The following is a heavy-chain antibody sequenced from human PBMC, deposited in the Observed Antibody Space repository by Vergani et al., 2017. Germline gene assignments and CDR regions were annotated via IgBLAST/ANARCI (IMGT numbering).Heavy chain of an antibody. V-gene: IGHV1-18*01. CDR1: GYTFTSYG. Sequence: QVQLVQSGAEVKKPGASVKVSCKASGYTFTSYGICWVRQAPGQGLEWMGWISAYNGNTNYAQKLQGRVTMTTDTSTSTAYMELRSLRSDDTAVYYCASNPLDSSAPLNWFDPWGQGTLVTVSS. D-gene: IGHD3-22*01. J-gene: IGHJ5*02. CDR3: ASNPLDSSAPLNWFDP. CDR2: ISAYNGNT.